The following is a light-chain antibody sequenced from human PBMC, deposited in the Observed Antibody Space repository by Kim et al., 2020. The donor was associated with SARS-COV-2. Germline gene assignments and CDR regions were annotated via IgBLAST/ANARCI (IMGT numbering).Light chain of an antibody. CDR3: HQRYSWPRT. CDR2: DTS. CDR1: QSVGDY. Sequence: SLSPGDRATLSCRASQSVGDYLGWYQQKPGQAPRLLIFDTSNRATGIPARFSGSGSGTDFTLTITSLEPEDFAVYYCHQRYSWPRTFGQGTKLEI. J-gene: IGKJ2*01. V-gene: IGKV3-11*01.